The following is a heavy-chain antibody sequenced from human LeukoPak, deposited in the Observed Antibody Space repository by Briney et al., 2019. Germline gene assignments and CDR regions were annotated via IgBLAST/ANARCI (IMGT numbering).Heavy chain of an antibody. J-gene: IGHJ4*02. V-gene: IGHV3-30*02. D-gene: IGHD6-13*01. Sequence: GGSLRLSCAASGLTFSSYGMHWVRQAPGKGLEWVAFIRYDGSNKYYADSLKGRFTISRDNSKNTLYLQMNSLRAEDTAVYYCAKDSYSSSWYYRFDFWGQGTLVTVSS. CDR2: IRYDGSNK. CDR1: GLTFSSYG. CDR3: AKDSYSSSWYYRFDF.